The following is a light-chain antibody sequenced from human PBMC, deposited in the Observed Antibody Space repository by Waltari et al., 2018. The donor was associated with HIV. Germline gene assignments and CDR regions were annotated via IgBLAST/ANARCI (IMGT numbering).Light chain of an antibody. Sequence: QTVVTQEPSFSVSPGGTVTLTCGLSSGSVSTSYYPSWYQQTPGQAPRTLIYNTNTRSSGVPDRFSGSILGNKAALTITGAQADDESDYYCSSYTSSSLWVFGGGTKLTVL. J-gene: IGLJ3*02. CDR2: NTN. V-gene: IGLV8-61*01. CDR1: SGSVSTSYY. CDR3: SSYTSSSLWV.